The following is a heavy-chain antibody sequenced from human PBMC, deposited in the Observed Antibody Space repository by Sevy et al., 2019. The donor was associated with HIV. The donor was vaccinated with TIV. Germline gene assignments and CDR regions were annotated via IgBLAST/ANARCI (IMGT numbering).Heavy chain of an antibody. D-gene: IGHD6-13*01. V-gene: IGHV3-49*03. J-gene: IGHJ4*02. CDR2: IRSKAYGGTT. Sequence: GGSLRLSCTASGFTFGDYAMSWFRQAPGKGLEWVGFIRSKAYGGTTEYAASVKGRFTISRDDSKSIAYLQMNSLKTEDTAVYYCTRAEVESLLAEAGVTPRYYFDYWGQGTLVTVSS. CDR1: GFTFGDYA. CDR3: TRAEVESLLAEAGVTPRYYFDY.